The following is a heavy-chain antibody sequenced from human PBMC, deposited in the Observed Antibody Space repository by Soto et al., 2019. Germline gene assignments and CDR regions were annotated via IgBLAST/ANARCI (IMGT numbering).Heavy chain of an antibody. CDR1: GGSISSYY. CDR2: IYYSGST. D-gene: IGHD3-3*01. CDR3: ARGSDTMAYYYYGMDV. V-gene: IGHV4-59*01. Sequence: SETLSLTCTVSGGSISSYYWSWIRQPPGKGLEWIGYIYYSGSTNYNPSLKSRVTISVDTSKNQFSLKLSSVTAADTAVYYCARGSDTMAYYYYGMDVWGQGTTVTVSS. J-gene: IGHJ6*02.